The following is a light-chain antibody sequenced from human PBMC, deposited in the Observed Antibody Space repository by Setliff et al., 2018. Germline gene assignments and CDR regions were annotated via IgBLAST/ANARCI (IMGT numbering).Light chain of an antibody. CDR3: AAWDDSLNGDV. J-gene: IGLJ1*01. V-gene: IGLV1-44*01. CDR2: RNN. CDR1: SSNIGSNT. Sequence: QSVLTQPPSASGTPGQRVTISCSGSSSNIGSNTVNWYQQLPGTAPKLLIYRNNQRPSGVPDRFSGSKSGTSASLATSGLQSEDEADYYCAAWDDSLNGDVFGTGTKGTVL.